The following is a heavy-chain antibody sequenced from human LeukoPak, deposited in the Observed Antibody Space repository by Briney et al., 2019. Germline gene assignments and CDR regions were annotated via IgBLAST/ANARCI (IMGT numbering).Heavy chain of an antibody. CDR2: IYYSGST. V-gene: IGHV4-39*01. CDR1: GGSISSSSYY. CDR3: ARHEAAGLCDY. J-gene: IGHJ4*02. D-gene: IGHD6-13*01. Sequence: PSETLSLTCTVSGGSISSSSYYWGWIRQPPGKGLEWIGSIYYSGSTYYNPSLKSRVTISVDTSKNQFSLKLSSVTAADTAVYYCARHEAAGLCDYWGQGTLVTVSS.